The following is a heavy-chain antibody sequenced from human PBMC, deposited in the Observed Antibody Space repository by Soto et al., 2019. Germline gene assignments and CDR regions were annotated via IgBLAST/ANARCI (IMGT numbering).Heavy chain of an antibody. V-gene: IGHV1-3*01. CDR1: GYIFINYP. D-gene: IGHD3-10*01. J-gene: IGHJ5*02. CDR2: VNPGNDNT. Sequence: ASAKVSCKASGYIFINYPIQYVRQTPGQWLELMVWVNPGNDNTKYSQRFQGRISLSRDTSASTVYMALSSLNSKDTAMYYCSRVVKSLSGSGDHWFDPWGERRRVTVPS. CDR3: SRVVKSLSGSGDHWFDP.